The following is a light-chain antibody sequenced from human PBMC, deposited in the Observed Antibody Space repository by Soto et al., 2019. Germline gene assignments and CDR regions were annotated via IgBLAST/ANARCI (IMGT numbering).Light chain of an antibody. CDR3: QQYYYTPYT. J-gene: IGKJ3*01. CDR1: QSVFYIADNKNY. Sequence: DIVMTQSPDSLAVSLGERATINCKSSQSVFYIADNKNYLAWYQKKPGQPPRLLLYWASSRESGVPDRFSGSGSGTDFTLTISGLQPEDVAVYYCQQYYYTPYTFGPGTKVDIK. CDR2: WAS. V-gene: IGKV4-1*01.